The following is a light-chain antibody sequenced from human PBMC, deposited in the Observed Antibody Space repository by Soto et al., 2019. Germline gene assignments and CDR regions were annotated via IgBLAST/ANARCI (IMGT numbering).Light chain of an antibody. V-gene: IGKV3-20*01. Sequence: EIVLTQSPGTLSLSPGERATLSCRASQSVSSSSLAWYQQKPGQAPRLLIYATSSRSTGIPDRLSGSGSGTDFTLTISRLEPEDFAVYYCQQSDDSPTWTFGQGTKVEIK. J-gene: IGKJ1*01. CDR1: QSVSSSS. CDR3: QQSDDSPTWT. CDR2: ATS.